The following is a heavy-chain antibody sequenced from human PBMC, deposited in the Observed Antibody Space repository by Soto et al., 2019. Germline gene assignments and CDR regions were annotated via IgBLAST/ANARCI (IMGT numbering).Heavy chain of an antibody. D-gene: IGHD2-2*01. CDR1: GFTFSSYG. V-gene: IGHV3-30*18. J-gene: IGHJ6*02. CDR2: ISYDGSNK. CDR3: AKGDIVVVPAYYGMDV. Sequence: GGSLRLSCAASGFTFSSYGMHWVRQAPGKGLEWVAVISYDGSNKYYADSVKGRFTISRDNSKNTLYLQMNSLRAEDTAVYYCAKGDIVVVPAYYGMDVWGQGTTVTVSS.